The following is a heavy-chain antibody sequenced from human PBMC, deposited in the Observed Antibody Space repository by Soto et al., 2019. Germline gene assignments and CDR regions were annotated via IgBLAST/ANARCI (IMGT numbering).Heavy chain of an antibody. J-gene: IGHJ4*02. D-gene: IGHD2-21*02. Sequence: GGSLRLSCAASGFTFSSYAMSWVRQAPGKGLEWVSAISGSGVSTYYTDSVKGRFTISRDNSKSTLYLQMNSLRAEDTAVYHCARSIVVVTALDYWGQGTLVTVSS. CDR2: ISGSGVST. CDR1: GFTFSSYA. V-gene: IGHV3-23*01. CDR3: ARSIVVVTALDY.